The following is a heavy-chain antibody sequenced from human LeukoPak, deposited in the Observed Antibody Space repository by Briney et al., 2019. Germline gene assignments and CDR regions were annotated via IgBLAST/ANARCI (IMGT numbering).Heavy chain of an antibody. Sequence: GGSLRLSCAASGFTFGYYDMSWVRQAPGKGLEWVSIISSSDDSTYYADSVKGRFTISRDNSKNTLYLQMNSLRAEDTAVYYCTSSSGWYGSTQYYFDYWGQGTLVTVSS. CDR3: TSSSGWYGSTQYYFDY. V-gene: IGHV3-23*01. D-gene: IGHD6-19*01. J-gene: IGHJ4*02. CDR2: ISSSDDST. CDR1: GFTFGYYD.